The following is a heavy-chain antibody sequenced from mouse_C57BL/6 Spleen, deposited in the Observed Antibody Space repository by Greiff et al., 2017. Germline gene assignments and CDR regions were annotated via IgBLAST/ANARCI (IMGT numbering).Heavy chain of an antibody. J-gene: IGHJ3*01. Sequence: QVHLQQPGAELVKPGASVKLSCKASGYTFTSYWMHWVKQRPGPGLEWIGMIHPNSGSTNYNEKFKSKATLTVDKSSSTAYMQHSSLTYEASAVCYCARAQSGSFLWFAYWGQGTLVTVSA. V-gene: IGHV1-64*01. D-gene: IGHD1-1*01. CDR2: IHPNSGST. CDR1: GYTFTSYW. CDR3: ARAQSGSFLWFAY.